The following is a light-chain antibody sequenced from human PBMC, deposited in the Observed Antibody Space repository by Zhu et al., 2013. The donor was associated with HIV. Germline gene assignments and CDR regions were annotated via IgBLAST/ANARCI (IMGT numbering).Light chain of an antibody. CDR2: EVS. Sequence: QSALTQPRSVSGSPGQSVTISCTGASSDVGDYNYVSWYQQHPGKAPKLLISEVSKRPSGVSNRFSGSKSGNTASLTISGLQAEDEADYYCSSYAGSSTPFVFGTGTKVTVL. CDR1: SSDVGDYNY. J-gene: IGLJ1*01. V-gene: IGLV2-23*02. CDR3: SSYAGSSTPFV.